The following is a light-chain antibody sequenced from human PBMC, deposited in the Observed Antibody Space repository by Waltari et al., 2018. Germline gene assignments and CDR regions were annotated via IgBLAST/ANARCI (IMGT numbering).Light chain of an antibody. J-gene: IGLJ1*01. CDR1: SPHIEAGFD. Sequence: QSVLTQPPSVSGAPGQRVTISCTGSSPHIEAGFDVHWYQQLPGTAPKLLIYGNNNRPSGVPDRFSGSKSDTSASLAITGLQAEDEADYYCQSYDDSLSGYVFGTGTKVTVL. CDR2: GNN. CDR3: QSYDDSLSGYV. V-gene: IGLV1-40*01.